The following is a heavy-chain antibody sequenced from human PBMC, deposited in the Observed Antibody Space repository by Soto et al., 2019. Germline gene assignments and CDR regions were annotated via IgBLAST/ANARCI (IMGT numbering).Heavy chain of an antibody. CDR1: GFTFSSYG. J-gene: IGHJ1*01. V-gene: IGHV3-30*18. Sequence: QVQLVESGGGVVQPGRSLRLSCAASGFTFSSYGMHWVRQAPGKGLEWVAVISYDGSNKYYADSVKGRFTISRDNSKNTLYLQMNSLRAEDTAVYYCAKDPFYYGSGSYPSYFQHWGQGTLVTVSS. CDR2: ISYDGSNK. CDR3: AKDPFYYGSGSYPSYFQH. D-gene: IGHD3-10*01.